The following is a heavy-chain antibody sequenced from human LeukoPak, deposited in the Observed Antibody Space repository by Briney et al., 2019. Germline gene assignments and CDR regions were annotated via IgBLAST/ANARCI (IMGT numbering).Heavy chain of an antibody. CDR2: IRYDGSNK. J-gene: IGHJ4*02. CDR3: AKDLSYGEYYFDY. Sequence: GGSLRLSCAASGFTFSSCGMPWVRQAPGKGLEWVAFIRYDGSNKYYADSVKGRFTISRDNSKNTLYLQMNSLRAEDTAVYYCAKDLSYGEYYFDYWGQGTLVTVSS. CDR1: GFTFSSCG. D-gene: IGHD5-18*01. V-gene: IGHV3-30*02.